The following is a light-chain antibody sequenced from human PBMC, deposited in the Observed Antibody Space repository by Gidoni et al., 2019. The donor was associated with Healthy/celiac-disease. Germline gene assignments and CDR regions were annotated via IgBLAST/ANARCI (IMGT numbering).Light chain of an antibody. CDR2: EDN. Sequence: YELTQPPSVSVAPGQTARITCSGDALPKKYAYWYQQKSGQAPVLVIYEDNKRHSGTPERFSGSSSGTMATLTISGAQVEDEGDYYCYSTDISGTLSVFGGGTKLTVL. J-gene: IGLJ2*01. CDR3: YSTDISGTLSV. CDR1: ALPKKY. V-gene: IGLV3-10*01.